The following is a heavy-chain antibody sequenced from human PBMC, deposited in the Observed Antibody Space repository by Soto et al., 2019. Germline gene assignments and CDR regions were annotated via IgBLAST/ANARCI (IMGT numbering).Heavy chain of an antibody. CDR2: ISYDGSNK. CDR3: AKDRSWYVRYYYGMDV. V-gene: IGHV3-30*18. CDR1: GFTFSSYG. Sequence: GGSLRLSCAASGFTFSSYGMHWVRQAPGKGLEWVAVISYDGSNKYYADSVKGRFTISRDNSKNTLYLQMNSLRAEDTAVYYCAKDRSWYVRYYYGMDVWGQGTTVTVSS. J-gene: IGHJ6*02. D-gene: IGHD6-13*01.